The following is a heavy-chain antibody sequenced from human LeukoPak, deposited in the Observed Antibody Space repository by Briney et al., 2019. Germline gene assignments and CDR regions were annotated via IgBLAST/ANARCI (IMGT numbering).Heavy chain of an antibody. CDR3: ARGGEVSTSCYYDY. D-gene: IGHD2-2*01. J-gene: IGHJ4*02. V-gene: IGHV4-34*01. CDR2: INHSGST. Sequence: PSETLSLTCAVYGGSFSGYYWSWIRQPPGKGLEWIGEINHSGSTNYNPSLKSRATISVDTSKNQFSLKLSSVTAADTAVYYCARGGEVSTSCYYDYWGQGTLVTVSS. CDR1: GGSFSGYY.